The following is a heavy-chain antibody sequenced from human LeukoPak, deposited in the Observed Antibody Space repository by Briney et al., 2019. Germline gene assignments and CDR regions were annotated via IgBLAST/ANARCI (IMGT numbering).Heavy chain of an antibody. V-gene: IGHV4-61*02. Sequence: SQTLSLTCTVSGGSISSGSYYWSWIRQPAGKGLEWIGRIYTSGSTNYNPSLKSRVTISVDTSKNQFSLKLSSVTAADTAVYYCARVVVPAAIPNYYYMDVWGKGTTVTISS. CDR1: GGSISSGSYY. CDR3: ARVVVPAAIPNYYYMDV. CDR2: IYTSGST. D-gene: IGHD2-2*01. J-gene: IGHJ6*03.